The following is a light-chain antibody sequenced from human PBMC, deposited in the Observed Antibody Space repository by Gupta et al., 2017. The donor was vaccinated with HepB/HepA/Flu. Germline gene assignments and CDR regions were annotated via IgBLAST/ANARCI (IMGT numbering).Light chain of an antibody. CDR3: QQYNSNSET. V-gene: IGKV1-5*03. CDR1: QSISSW. CDR2: KAS. Sequence: EIQMTQSPSTLSASVGDRVTITCRASQSISSWLAWYQQKPGQAPKLLIQKASSLESGVPSRFSGSGSGTEFTLTISSLQPDDFATYYCQQYNSNSETFGQGTKVEIK. J-gene: IGKJ1*01.